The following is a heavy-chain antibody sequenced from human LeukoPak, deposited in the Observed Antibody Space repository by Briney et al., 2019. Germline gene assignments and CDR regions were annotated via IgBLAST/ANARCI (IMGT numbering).Heavy chain of an antibody. Sequence: GGFLRLSCAVSGITLSNYGMSWVRQAPGKGLEWVAGISDSGGRTNYADSVKGRFTISRDNPKNTLYLQMNSLRAEDTAVYFCAKRGVVIRVILVGFHKEAYYFDSWGQGALATVSS. CDR2: ISDSGGRT. CDR3: AKRGVVIRVILVGFHKEAYYFDS. J-gene: IGHJ4*02. V-gene: IGHV3-23*01. CDR1: GITLSNYG. D-gene: IGHD3-22*01.